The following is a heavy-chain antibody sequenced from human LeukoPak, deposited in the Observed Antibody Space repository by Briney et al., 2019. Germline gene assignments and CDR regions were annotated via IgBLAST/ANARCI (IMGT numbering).Heavy chain of an antibody. CDR2: ISSSSSYI. J-gene: IGHJ6*02. CDR3: AKGDYGDSYHYGLDV. V-gene: IGHV3-21*04. D-gene: IGHD4-17*01. CDR1: GFTFSSYS. Sequence: GGSLRLSCAASGFTFSSYSMNWVRQAPGKGLEWVSSISSSSSYIYYADSVKGRFTISRDNSKNTLYLQMSSLRADDTAVYYCAKGDYGDSYHYGLDVWGQGTTVIVSS.